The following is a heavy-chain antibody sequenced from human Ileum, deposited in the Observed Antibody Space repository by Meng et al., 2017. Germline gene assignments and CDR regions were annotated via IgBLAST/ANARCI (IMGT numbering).Heavy chain of an antibody. D-gene: IGHD3-22*01. CDR2: IDLNDDK. CDR3: AHSAGNYSNSSGYHYYYYGMDV. Sequence: SGLTLAKPTQILTLTCTRLGFPLSTSGVGVGWIRQPPGKALEWLALIDLNDDKRYTPYLKSRLTITKDTTKNQVVLTMTNMDPVDTATYYCAHSAGNYSNSSGYHYYYYGMDVWGQGTTVTVSS. J-gene: IGHJ6*02. V-gene: IGHV2-5*01. CDR1: GFPLSTSGVG.